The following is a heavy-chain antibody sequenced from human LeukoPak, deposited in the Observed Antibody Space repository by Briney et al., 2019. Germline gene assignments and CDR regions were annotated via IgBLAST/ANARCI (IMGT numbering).Heavy chain of an antibody. V-gene: IGHV3-9*01. J-gene: IGHJ3*02. D-gene: IGHD3-10*01. CDR1: GFTFDDYA. Sequence: GGSLRLSCAASGFTFDDYAMHWVRQAPGKGLEWVSGISWNSGSIGYADSVKGRFTISRDNAKNSLYLQMNSLRAEDTALYYCAKDILLSVLLGAFDIWGQGTMVTVSS. CDR2: ISWNSGSI. CDR3: AKDILLSVLLGAFDI.